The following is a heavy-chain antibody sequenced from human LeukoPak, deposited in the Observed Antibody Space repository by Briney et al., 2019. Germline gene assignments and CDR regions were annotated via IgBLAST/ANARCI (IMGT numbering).Heavy chain of an antibody. Sequence: PSETLSLTCTVSGGSISSSSYYWDWIRQPPGQGVEWIGSIYYSGTTYYNPSLKSRVTISVDTSKNQFSLNLSSVPAADTAVYYCARRSKYQLLAFDIWGQGTMVTVSS. D-gene: IGHD2-2*01. V-gene: IGHV4-39*01. CDR1: GGSISSSSYY. CDR3: ARRSKYQLLAFDI. CDR2: IYYSGTT. J-gene: IGHJ3*02.